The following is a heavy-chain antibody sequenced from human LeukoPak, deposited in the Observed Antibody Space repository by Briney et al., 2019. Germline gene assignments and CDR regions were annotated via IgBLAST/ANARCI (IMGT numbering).Heavy chain of an antibody. CDR3: ARDFLTDFPGGDSSSWYEYYYYGMDV. Sequence: ASVKVSCKASGYTFTGYYMHWVRQAPGQGLEWMGWINPNSGGTNYAQKFQGRVTMTRDTSISTAYMELSSLRSEDTAVYYCARDFLTDFPGGDSSSWYEYYYYGMDVWGQGTTVTVSS. J-gene: IGHJ6*02. CDR1: GYTFTGYY. CDR2: INPNSGGT. V-gene: IGHV1-2*02. D-gene: IGHD6-13*01.